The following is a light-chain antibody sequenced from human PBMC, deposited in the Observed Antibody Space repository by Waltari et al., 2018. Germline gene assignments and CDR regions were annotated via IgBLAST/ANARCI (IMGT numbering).Light chain of an antibody. Sequence: EIVLTQSPATLSLSPGERATLSCRASQSVGIDLGWYQQKPGQAPTLLIYDASIRAAGIPDRFSGSGSGTDFTLAISSLEPEDFAVYYCQQRSSWPPFTFGPGTKVEIK. CDR2: DAS. CDR1: QSVGID. V-gene: IGKV3-11*01. J-gene: IGKJ3*01. CDR3: QQRSSWPPFT.